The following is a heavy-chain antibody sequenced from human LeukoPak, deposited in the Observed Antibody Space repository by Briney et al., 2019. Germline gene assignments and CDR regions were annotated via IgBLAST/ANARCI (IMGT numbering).Heavy chain of an antibody. D-gene: IGHD2-15*01. J-gene: IGHJ4*02. CDR3: ARRLISATIDS. CDR1: GGSISNNRHY. CDR2: ILYSGTT. Sequence: SETLSLTCTVSGGSISNNRHYWAGIRQPPGAGLEWIGSILYSGTTFYNPSLKTRLTISVDTSKNQFSLRLNSMTAADTAVYYCARRLISATIDSWGQGIPVTVSS. V-gene: IGHV4-39*01.